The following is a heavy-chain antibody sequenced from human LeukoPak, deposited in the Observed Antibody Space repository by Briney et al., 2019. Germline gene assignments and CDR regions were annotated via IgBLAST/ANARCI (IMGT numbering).Heavy chain of an antibody. J-gene: IGHJ4*02. CDR2: IYSGGNT. Sequence: LGGSLRLSCAASGFTVSSNYMSWVRQAPGKGLEWVSVIYSGGNTYYADSVKGRFTISRDNSKNTLYLQMNSLRAEDTAVYYCARGDSSGYYYFDYWGQGTLVTVSS. CDR1: GFTVSSNY. CDR3: ARGDSSGYYYFDY. D-gene: IGHD6-19*01. V-gene: IGHV3-53*01.